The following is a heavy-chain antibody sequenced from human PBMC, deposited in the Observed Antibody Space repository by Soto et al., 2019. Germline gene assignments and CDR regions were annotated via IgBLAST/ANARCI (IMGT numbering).Heavy chain of an antibody. CDR2: IYYSGST. D-gene: IGHD6-13*01. V-gene: IGHV4-30-4*01. CDR3: ARGFGQQPSIDY. Sequence: SGTLSLTCTVSGGSISSGDYYWSWIRQPPGKGLEWIGYIYYSGSTYYNPSLKSRVTISVDTSKNQFSLKLSSVTAADTAVYYCARGFGQQPSIDYWGQGTLVTVSS. J-gene: IGHJ4*02. CDR1: GGSISSGDYY.